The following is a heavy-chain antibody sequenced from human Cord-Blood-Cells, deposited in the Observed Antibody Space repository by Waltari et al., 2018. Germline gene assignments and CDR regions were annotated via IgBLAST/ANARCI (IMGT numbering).Heavy chain of an antibody. D-gene: IGHD6-19*01. Sequence: EVQLVESGGGLVQPGRSLRLSCAASGFTFDDYAMHWARQAPGKGLEWVSGISWNSGSIGYADSVKGRFTISRDNAKNSLYLQMNSLRAEDTALYYCAKDMGSSGWYPSDYWGQGTLVTVSS. CDR3: AKDMGSSGWYPSDY. J-gene: IGHJ4*02. V-gene: IGHV3-9*01. CDR1: GFTFDDYA. CDR2: ISWNSGSI.